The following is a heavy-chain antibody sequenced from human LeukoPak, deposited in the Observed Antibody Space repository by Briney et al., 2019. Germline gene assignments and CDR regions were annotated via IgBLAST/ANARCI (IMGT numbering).Heavy chain of an antibody. CDR2: ISSSGSTI. Sequence: LSLTCGVSGGSFSGYYWSWIRQSPGKGLEWVSYISSSGSTIYYADSVKGRFTISRDNAKNSLYLQMNSLGAEDTAVYYCARAVRGYSGYDYSNWFDPWGQGTLVTVSS. J-gene: IGHJ5*02. D-gene: IGHD5-12*01. CDR3: ARAVRGYSGYDYSNWFDP. CDR1: GGSFSGYY. V-gene: IGHV3-11*01.